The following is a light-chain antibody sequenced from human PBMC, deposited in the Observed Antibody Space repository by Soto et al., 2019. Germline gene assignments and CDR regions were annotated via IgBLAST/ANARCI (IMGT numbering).Light chain of an antibody. CDR2: GAS. CDR1: QSVSSSY. V-gene: IGKV3-20*01. Sequence: EIVLTQSPGTLSLSPGERATLFCRASQSVSSSYLAWYQQKPGQAPRLLIYGASSRATGIPDRFSGSGSGTDFTLTISRLEXEDFAVXYXXXXGXXPPSWTFGQGTKVEIK. J-gene: IGKJ1*01. CDR3: XXXGXXPPSWT.